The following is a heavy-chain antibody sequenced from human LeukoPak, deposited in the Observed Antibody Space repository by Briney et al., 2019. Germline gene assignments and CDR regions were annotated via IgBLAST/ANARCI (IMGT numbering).Heavy chain of an antibody. D-gene: IGHD3-22*01. V-gene: IGHV1-69*02. CDR3: ARASPVGSGYYYFDY. CDR1: GGTFSSYT. CDR2: IIPILGIA. Sequence: GASVTVSYKASGGTFSSYTISWVRQAPGQGLEWMGRIIPILGIANYAQKFQGRVTITADKSTSTAYMELSSLRSEDTAVYYCARASPVGSGYYYFDYWGQGTLVTVSS. J-gene: IGHJ4*02.